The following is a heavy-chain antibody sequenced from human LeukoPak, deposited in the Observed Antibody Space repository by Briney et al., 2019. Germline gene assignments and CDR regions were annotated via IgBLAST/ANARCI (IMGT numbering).Heavy chain of an antibody. Sequence: VASVKVSCKTSGYTFTSYYLHWVRQAPGQGLEWMGAINPSGGSTSYAQKFQGRVTVTRDTSTSTAYMELSSLRSEDTAVYYCARDLSVGESRERYYYDSSGYPDWFDPWGQGTLVTVSS. V-gene: IGHV1-46*01. D-gene: IGHD3-22*01. CDR2: INPSGGST. CDR3: ARDLSVGESRERYYYDSSGYPDWFDP. J-gene: IGHJ5*02. CDR1: GYTFTSYY.